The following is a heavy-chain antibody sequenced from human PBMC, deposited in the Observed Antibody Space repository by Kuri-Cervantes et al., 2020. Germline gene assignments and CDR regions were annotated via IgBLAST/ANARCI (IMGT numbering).Heavy chain of an antibody. Sequence: GESLKISCVASGFTFSSYALHWVRQAPGKGLEWVAVISYDGGNKYYAESLKGRFTISRDNSKNTLFLQMNSLRTEDTAVYYCARDRGYCSSTSCPYYYYYYMDVWGKGTTVTVSS. CDR2: ISYDGGNK. V-gene: IGHV3-30*01. CDR1: GFTFSSYA. CDR3: ARDRGYCSSTSCPYYYYYYMDV. D-gene: IGHD2-2*01. J-gene: IGHJ6*03.